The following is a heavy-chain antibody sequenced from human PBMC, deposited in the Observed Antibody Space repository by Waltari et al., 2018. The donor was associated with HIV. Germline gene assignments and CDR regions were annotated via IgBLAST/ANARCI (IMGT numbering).Heavy chain of an antibody. J-gene: IGHJ6*02. D-gene: IGHD3-22*01. CDR1: GFTFSGSA. CDR2: IRSKANSYAT. V-gene: IGHV3-73*02. Sequence: EVQLVESGGGLVQPGGSLKLSCAASGFTFSGSAMHWVRQASGKGLEGVGRIRSKANSYATAYAASVKGRFTISRDDSKNTAYLQMNSLKTEDTAVYYCTRLRHYYDSSGYFFTDVWGQGTTVTVSS. CDR3: TRLRHYYDSSGYFFTDV.